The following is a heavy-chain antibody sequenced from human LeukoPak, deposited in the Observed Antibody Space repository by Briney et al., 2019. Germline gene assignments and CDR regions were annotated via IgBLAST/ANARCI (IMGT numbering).Heavy chain of an antibody. D-gene: IGHD6-19*01. CDR3: ATLAGNNYYYYYMDV. CDR1: GYTFTSYA. J-gene: IGHJ6*03. Sequence: ASVKVSCKASGYTFTSYAMNWVRQAPGQGLEWMGWINTNTGNPTYAQGFTGRFVFSLDTSVSTAYLQISSLKAEDTAVYYCATLAGNNYYYYYMDVWGKGTTVTVSS. CDR2: INTNTGNP. V-gene: IGHV7-4-1*02.